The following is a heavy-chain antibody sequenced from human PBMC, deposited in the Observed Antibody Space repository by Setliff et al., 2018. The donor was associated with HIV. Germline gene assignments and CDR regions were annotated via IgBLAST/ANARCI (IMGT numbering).Heavy chain of an antibody. CDR3: AKTVVLTPYVSYYYYMDV. Sequence: SETLSLTCTVSGDSISSSRSFWGWIRQSPGKGLEWIGSIYFSGSVFYNPSLNSRVIISIDTSRNQFSLKLNSVTAADTAVYYCAKTVVLTPYVSYYYYMDVWGKGTTVTVSS. CDR1: GDSISSSRSF. V-gene: IGHV4-39*07. D-gene: IGHD2-15*01. J-gene: IGHJ6*03. CDR2: IYFSGSV.